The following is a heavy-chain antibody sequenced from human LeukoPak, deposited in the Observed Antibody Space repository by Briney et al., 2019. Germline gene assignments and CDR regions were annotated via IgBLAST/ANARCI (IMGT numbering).Heavy chain of an antibody. D-gene: IGHD3-22*01. CDR3: ARGRSGFYFDY. CDR2: INTDGSST. V-gene: IGHV3-74*01. Sequence: GGSLRLSCAASGFTFSTYWMHWVRQAPGKGLVWVSRINTDGSSTIYADSVKGRFTISRDNAKNTLYLQMNSLRAEDTAVYYCARGRSGFYFDYWGQGTLVTVSS. J-gene: IGHJ4*02. CDR1: GFTFSTYW.